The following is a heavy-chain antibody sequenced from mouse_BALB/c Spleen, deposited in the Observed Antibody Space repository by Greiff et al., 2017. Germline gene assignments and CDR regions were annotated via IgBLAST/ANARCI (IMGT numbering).Heavy chain of an antibody. Sequence: QVQLKESGPELVKPGASVRISCKASGYTFTSYYIHWVKQRPGQGLEWIGWIYPGNVNTKYNEKFKGKATLTADKSSSTAYMQLSSLTSEDSAVYFCARLTYSMDYWGQGTSVTVSS. V-gene: IGHV1S56*01. CDR2: IYPGNVNT. J-gene: IGHJ4*01. CDR3: ARLTYSMDY. CDR1: GYTFTSYY.